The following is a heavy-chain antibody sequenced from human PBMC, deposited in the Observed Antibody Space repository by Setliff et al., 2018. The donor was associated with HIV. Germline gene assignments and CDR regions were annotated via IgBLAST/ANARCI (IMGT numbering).Heavy chain of an antibody. CDR3: ARCGAGEWHLYMDV. V-gene: IGHV1-69*02. D-gene: IGHD3-16*01. CDR2: SIPILGIG. J-gene: IGHJ6*03. Sequence: SVKVSCKASGGTFSSYTINWVRQAPGQGLEWMGRSIPILGIGNDEQAQKFKGRVTFTADKSTSTVYVELSSLRSEDTAVYYCARCGAGEWHLYMDVWGKGTAVTVSS. CDR1: GGTFSSYT.